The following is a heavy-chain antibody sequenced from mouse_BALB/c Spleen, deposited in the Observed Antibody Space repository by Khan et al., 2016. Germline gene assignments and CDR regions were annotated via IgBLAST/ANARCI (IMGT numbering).Heavy chain of an antibody. Sequence: VQLQQSGPELVKPGASVKLSCKASGYTFTSYVMHWVKQKPGQGLEWIGYINPYNDGTKYNEKFKGKATLPSDKSSSTAYMELSSLTSEDSAVYDCASSTMITSFDYWGQGTTLTVSS. CDR2: INPYNDGT. J-gene: IGHJ2*01. D-gene: IGHD2-4*01. CDR1: GYTFTSYV. CDR3: ASSTMITSFDY. V-gene: IGHV1S136*01.